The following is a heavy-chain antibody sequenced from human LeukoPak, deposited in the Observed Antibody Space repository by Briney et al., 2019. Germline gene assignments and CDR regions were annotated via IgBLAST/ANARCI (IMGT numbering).Heavy chain of an antibody. J-gene: IGHJ6*03. CDR2: IYHSGST. D-gene: IGHD3-22*01. CDR3: ARAPSDSSGYSSYYYYMDV. Sequence: SETLSLTCTVSGYSISSGYYWGWIRQPPGKGLEWIGSIYHSGSTYYNPSLKSRVTISVDTSKNQFSLKLSSVTAADTAVYYCARAPSDSSGYSSYYYYMDVWGKGTTVTVSS. V-gene: IGHV4-38-2*02. CDR1: GYSISSGYY.